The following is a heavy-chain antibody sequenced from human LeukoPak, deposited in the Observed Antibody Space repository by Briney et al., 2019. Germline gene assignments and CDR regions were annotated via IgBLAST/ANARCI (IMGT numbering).Heavy chain of an antibody. Sequence: GGSLRLSCAASGFTFSNAWMSWVRQAPGKGLEWVGRIKSKTDGGTTDYAAPVKGRFTISRDDSKNTLYLQMNSLKTEDTAVYYCTTTEPDDFWSRLDYYYYYMDVWGKGTTVTVSS. CDR1: GFTFSNAW. CDR3: TTTEPDDFWSRLDYYYYYMDV. CDR2: IKSKTDGGTT. V-gene: IGHV3-15*01. D-gene: IGHD3-3*01. J-gene: IGHJ6*03.